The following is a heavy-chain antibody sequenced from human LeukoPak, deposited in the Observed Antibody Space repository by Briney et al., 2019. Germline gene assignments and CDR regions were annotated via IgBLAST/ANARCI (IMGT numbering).Heavy chain of an antibody. CDR2: ISWNSGSI. CDR1: GFTFDDYA. D-gene: IGHD1-26*01. J-gene: IGHJ6*02. V-gene: IGHV3-9*01. CDR3: AREMSGSYYYYYGMDV. Sequence: GGSLRLSCAASGFTFDDYAMHWVRQAPGKGLEWVSGISWNSGSIGYADSVKGRFTISRDNAKNSLYLQMNSLRAEDTAVYYCAREMSGSYYYYYGMDVWGQGTTVTVSS.